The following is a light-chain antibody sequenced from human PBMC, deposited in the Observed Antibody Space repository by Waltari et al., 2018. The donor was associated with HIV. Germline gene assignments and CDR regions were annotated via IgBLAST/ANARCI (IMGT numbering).Light chain of an antibody. V-gene: IGLV1-44*01. CDR1: RSNIGVNS. CDR3: SAWDDNVNGL. CDR2: NTN. J-gene: IGLJ2*01. Sequence: QSGLTQPPSASGTIGQRVTISCLGRRSNIGVNSVNWYQQLPGTAPRLLIYNTNQRHSGVPDRFSGSKSGTSAYLAISGLQAADEADYYCSAWDDNVNGLFGGGTKLTVL.